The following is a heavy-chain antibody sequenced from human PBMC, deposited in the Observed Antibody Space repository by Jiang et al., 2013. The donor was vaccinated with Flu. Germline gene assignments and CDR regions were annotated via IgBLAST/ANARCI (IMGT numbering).Heavy chain of an antibody. CDR1: GYTFTSYY. V-gene: IGHV1-46*01. CDR3: ARNRIAARPGGWFDP. D-gene: IGHD6-6*01. CDR2: INPSGGST. Sequence: GAEVKKPGASVKVSCKASGYTFTSYYMHWVRQAPGQGLEWMGIINPSGGSTSYAQKFQGRVTMTRDTSTSTVYMELSSLRSEDTAVYYCARNRIAARPGGWFDPWGQGTLVTVSS. J-gene: IGHJ5*02.